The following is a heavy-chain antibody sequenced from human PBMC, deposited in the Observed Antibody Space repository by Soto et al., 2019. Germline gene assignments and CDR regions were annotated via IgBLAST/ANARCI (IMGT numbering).Heavy chain of an antibody. CDR3: ARALGSGWYGYYYGMDV. J-gene: IGHJ6*02. CDR1: GGTFSSYA. D-gene: IGHD6-19*01. CDR2: IIPIFGTA. V-gene: IGHV1-69*13. Sequence: ASVKVSCKASGGTFSSYAISWVRQAPGQGLEWMGGIIPIFGTANCAQKFQGRVTITADESTSTAYMELSSLRSEDTAVYYCARALGSGWYGYYYGMDVWGQGTTVTVSS.